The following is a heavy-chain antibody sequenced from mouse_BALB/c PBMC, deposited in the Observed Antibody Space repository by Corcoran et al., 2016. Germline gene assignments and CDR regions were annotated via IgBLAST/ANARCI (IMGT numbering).Heavy chain of an antibody. J-gene: IGHJ3*01. V-gene: IGHV14-1*02. CDR1: GFNIKDYY. CDR3: AYYGSWFAY. CDR2: IDPENGNT. Sequence: EVQLQQSGAELVRPGALVKLSCKASGFNIKDYYMHWVKQRPEQGLEWIGWIDPENGNTIYDPKFQGKASITADTSSNTAYFQLSSLTSEDTAVYYCAYYGSWFAYWGQGTLVTVSA. D-gene: IGHD1-1*02.